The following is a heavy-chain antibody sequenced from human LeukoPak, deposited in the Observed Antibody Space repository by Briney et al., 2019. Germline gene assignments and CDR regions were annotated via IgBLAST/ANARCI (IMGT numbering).Heavy chain of an antibody. J-gene: IGHJ3*02. Sequence: GGSLRLSCAASGFTSNTYGMSWVRQAPGQGLEWVSGISGSSGNTYYADSVKGRFTISRDTSKNTLYLQMSSLRAEDTAVYYCAKDPRRILGSFEIWGQGTMVTVS. V-gene: IGHV3-23*01. D-gene: IGHD2/OR15-2a*01. CDR2: ISGSSGNT. CDR1: GFTSNTYG. CDR3: AKDPRRILGSFEI.